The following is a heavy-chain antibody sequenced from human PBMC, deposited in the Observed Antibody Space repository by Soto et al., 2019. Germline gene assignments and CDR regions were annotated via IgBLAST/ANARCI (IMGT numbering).Heavy chain of an antibody. CDR1: GFTFSSYS. D-gene: IGHD3-10*01. CDR2: ISSSSSYI. CDR3: ARVGLWFGEYNFDY. V-gene: IGHV3-21*01. J-gene: IGHJ4*02. Sequence: GGSLRLSCAASGFTFSSYSMNWVRQAPGKGLEWVSSISSSSSYIYYADSVKGRFTISRDNAKNSLYLQMNSLRAEDTAVYYCARVGLWFGEYNFDYWGQGTLVTV.